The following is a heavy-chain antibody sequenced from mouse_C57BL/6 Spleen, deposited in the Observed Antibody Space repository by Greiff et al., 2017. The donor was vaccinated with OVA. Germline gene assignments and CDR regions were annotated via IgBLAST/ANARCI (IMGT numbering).Heavy chain of an antibody. Sequence: QVHVKQSGAELVKPGASVKISCKASGYAFSSYWMNWVKQRPGKGLEWIGQIYPGDGDTNYNGKFKGKATLTADKSSSTAYMQLSSLTSEDSAVYFCARSYYGNPWFAYWGQGTLVTVSA. CDR1: GYAFSSYW. D-gene: IGHD2-10*01. V-gene: IGHV1-80*01. CDR2: IYPGDGDT. J-gene: IGHJ3*01. CDR3: ARSYYGNPWFAY.